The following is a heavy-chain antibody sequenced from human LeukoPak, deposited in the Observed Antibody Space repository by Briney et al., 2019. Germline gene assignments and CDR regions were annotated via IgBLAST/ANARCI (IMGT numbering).Heavy chain of an antibody. Sequence: SQTLSLTCTVSGGSISSGSYYWNWIRQPAGKGLEWIGRIYTSGNINYNPSLKSRVTISVDTSKNQFSLKLSSVTAADTAVYYCASLTEDIVVVVAATRYFDYWGQGTLVTVSS. CDR2: IYTSGNI. J-gene: IGHJ4*02. CDR1: GGSISSGSYY. V-gene: IGHV4-61*02. D-gene: IGHD2-15*01. CDR3: ASLTEDIVVVVAATRYFDY.